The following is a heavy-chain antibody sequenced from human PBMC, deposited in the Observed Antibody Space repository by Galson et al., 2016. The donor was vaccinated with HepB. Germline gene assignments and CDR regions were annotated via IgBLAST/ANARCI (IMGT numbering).Heavy chain of an antibody. CDR1: GFAFSAYE. CDR2: MSPGGNIK. CDR3: AKDQIPGAPDFFDF. J-gene: IGHJ4*02. D-gene: IGHD2-21*01. Sequence: SLRLSCATSGFAFSAYEVHWVRQAPGKGLEWVAVMSPGGNIKLYTDSVKGRFPISRDNSRNTLYLQMNSLRPEDTAVYYFAKDQIPGAPDFFDFWGQGTLVTVSS. V-gene: IGHV3-30*18.